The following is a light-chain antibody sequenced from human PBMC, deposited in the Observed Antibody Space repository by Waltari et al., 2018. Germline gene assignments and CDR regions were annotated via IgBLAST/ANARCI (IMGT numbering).Light chain of an antibody. J-gene: IGLJ2*01. V-gene: IGLV2-14*03. CDR1: SRDVGGSEY. Sequence: QSPLTQPASVSGSPGQSITISCTGTSRDVGGSEYVTWYQQHPGKAPKVILFDVSRRPSGVSDRFSGSKSGNTASLTISGLQAEDEAHYYCNSYTSTDTRVFGGGTWVTV. CDR3: NSYTSTDTRV. CDR2: DVS.